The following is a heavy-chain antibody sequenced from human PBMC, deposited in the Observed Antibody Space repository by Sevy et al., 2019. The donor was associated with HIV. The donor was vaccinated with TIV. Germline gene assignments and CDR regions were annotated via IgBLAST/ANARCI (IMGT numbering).Heavy chain of an antibody. D-gene: IGHD6-19*01. CDR3: ARPDLSGWYFDF. J-gene: IGHJ4*01. Sequence: GGSLRLSCVASGFIFSSYSMNWVRQAPGKGLEWVSYISSSSDSSRTLYYADSVKGRFSISRDTAKNSVHLQMTSLRVEDTAVYYCARPDLSGWYFDFWGHGTLVTVS. V-gene: IGHV3-48*01. CDR1: GFIFSSYS. CDR2: ISSSSDSSRTL.